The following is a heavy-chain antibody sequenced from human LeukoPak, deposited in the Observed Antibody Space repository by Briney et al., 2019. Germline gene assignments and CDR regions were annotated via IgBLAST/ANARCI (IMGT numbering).Heavy chain of an antibody. CDR2: ISGSGGST. V-gene: IGHV3-23*01. J-gene: IGHJ6*02. Sequence: PGGSLRLSCAASGFTFSSHAMSWVRQAPGKGLEWVSAISGSGGSTYYADSVKGRFTISRDNSKNTLYLQMNSLRAEDTAVYSCAKYLYQNYYYGMDVWGRGTTVTVSS. D-gene: IGHD2-2*01. CDR1: GFTFSSHA. CDR3: AKYLYQNYYYGMDV.